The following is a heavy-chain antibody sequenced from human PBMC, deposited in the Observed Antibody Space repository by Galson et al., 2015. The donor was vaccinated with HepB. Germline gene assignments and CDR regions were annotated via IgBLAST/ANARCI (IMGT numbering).Heavy chain of an antibody. Sequence: SLRLSCAASGFTFSSYAMSWVRQAPEKGLEWVSGISGSGGSTNYADSVKGRFTISRDNSKNTLYLQMNSLRAEDMAVYYCAKGTSYSYGYYFDYWGQGTLVTVSS. CDR3: AKGTSYSYGYYFDY. CDR1: GFTFSSYA. V-gene: IGHV3-23*01. J-gene: IGHJ4*02. D-gene: IGHD5-18*01. CDR2: ISGSGGST.